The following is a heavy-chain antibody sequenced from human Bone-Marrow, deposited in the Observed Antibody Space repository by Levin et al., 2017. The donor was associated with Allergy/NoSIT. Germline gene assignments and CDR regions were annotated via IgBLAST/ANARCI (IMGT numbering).Heavy chain of an antibody. CDR2: IYYGGST. Sequence: SQTLSLTCTVSGGSISSSSYYWGWIRQPPGKGLEWIGSIYYGGSTYYNPSLKSRVTISVDTSKNHFSLRLSSVTAADTAVYYCARHAKDHYYSYHYMDVWGKGTTVTVSS. CDR3: ARHAKDHYYSYHYMDV. CDR1: GGSISSSSYY. D-gene: IGHD2-15*01. J-gene: IGHJ6*03. V-gene: IGHV4-39*01.